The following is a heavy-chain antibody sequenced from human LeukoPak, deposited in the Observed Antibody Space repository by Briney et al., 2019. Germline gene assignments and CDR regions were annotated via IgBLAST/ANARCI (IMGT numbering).Heavy chain of an antibody. CDR3: ARGNYDYFDY. V-gene: IGHV4-34*01. Sequence: PSETLSLTCAVYGGSFSGYHWSWIRQPPGKGLEWVGEINHRGSTNYNPSLKSRVTISVDTSKNQFSLKLSSATAADTAVYYCARGNYDYFDYWGQGTLVTVSS. CDR2: INHRGST. J-gene: IGHJ4*02. D-gene: IGHD1-7*01. CDR1: GGSFSGYH.